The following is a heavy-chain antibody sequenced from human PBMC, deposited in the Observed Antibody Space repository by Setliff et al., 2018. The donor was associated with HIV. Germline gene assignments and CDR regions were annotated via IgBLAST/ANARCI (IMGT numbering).Heavy chain of an antibody. CDR3: ARGGVNYSSDWRPARYWYFDL. CDR1: GGSTSSGSYY. CDR2: IYTTGST. J-gene: IGHJ2*01. V-gene: IGHV4-61*09. Sequence: PSETLSLTCTVSGGSTSSGSYYWTWIRQPAGKGLEWIGHIYTTGSTNYNPPLKSRVTIAIGASKKQFSLRLNSVTAADTAVYFCARGGVNYSSDWRPARYWYFDLWGRGTLVTVSS. D-gene: IGHD6-19*01.